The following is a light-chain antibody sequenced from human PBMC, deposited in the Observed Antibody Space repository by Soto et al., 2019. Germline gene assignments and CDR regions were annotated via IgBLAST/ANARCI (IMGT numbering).Light chain of an antibody. J-gene: IGKJ5*01. CDR3: QQRNIWPPVT. CDR2: GAF. CDR1: QSVTNSF. V-gene: IGKV3-11*01. Sequence: ENVLTQSPGTLSLSPGERATLSCRASQSVTNSFFAWYQRKPGQPPRLLIYGAFNRATGIPARFSGSGSGTDFTLTISSLEPEDFAVYYCQQRNIWPPVTFGQGTRLEIK.